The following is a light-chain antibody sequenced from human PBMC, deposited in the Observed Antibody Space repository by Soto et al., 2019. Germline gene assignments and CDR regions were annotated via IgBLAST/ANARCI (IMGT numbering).Light chain of an antibody. Sequence: DIRMTQSQSSLSASVGDRVTITCQASQDISNYLNWYQQKPGKAPKLLIYDASNLETGVPSRFSGSGSGTDFTFTISSLQPEDIATYYCQQYDNLLLLTFGGGTKVDIK. CDR1: QDISNY. CDR2: DAS. V-gene: IGKV1-33*01. CDR3: QQYDNLLLLT. J-gene: IGKJ4*01.